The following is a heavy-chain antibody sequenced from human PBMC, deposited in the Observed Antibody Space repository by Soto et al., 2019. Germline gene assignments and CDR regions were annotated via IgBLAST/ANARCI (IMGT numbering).Heavy chain of an antibody. J-gene: IGHJ1*01. CDR2: INPSGGST. V-gene: IGHV1-46*01. CDR1: VYTFTSYY. D-gene: IGHD4-17*01. Sequence: XSVNGSCKASVYTFTSYYMHWVRQAPGQGLEWMGIINPSGGSTSYAQKVQGRVTMTRDTSTSTVYMELSSLRSEDTAVYYCARDYGVGIGYWGQDTLVTVS. CDR3: ARDYGVGIGY.